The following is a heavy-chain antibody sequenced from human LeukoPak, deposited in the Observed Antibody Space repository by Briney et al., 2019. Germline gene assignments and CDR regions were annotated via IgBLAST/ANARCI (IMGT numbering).Heavy chain of an antibody. V-gene: IGHV4-4*07. Sequence: PSETLSLTCTVSGGSISSYYWSWIRQPAGKGLEWIGRIYTSGSTNYNPSLKSRVTMSVDTSKNQFSLKLSSVTAADTAVYYCARVRSWGVVPAALDAFDIWGQGTMVTVSS. J-gene: IGHJ3*02. CDR2: IYTSGST. D-gene: IGHD2-2*01. CDR1: GGSISSYY. CDR3: ARVRSWGVVPAALDAFDI.